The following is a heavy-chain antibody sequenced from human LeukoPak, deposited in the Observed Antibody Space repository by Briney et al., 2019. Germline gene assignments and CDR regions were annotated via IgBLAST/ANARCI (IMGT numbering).Heavy chain of an antibody. CDR3: ARAGNPHDSSFNY. CDR1: GGSISTSNYY. Sequence: SETLSLTCTVSGGSISTSNYYWGWIRQPPGKGLEWIGSIYHSGSTYYNPSLKSRVTISVDTSKNQFSLKLSSVTAADTAVYYCARAGNPHDSSFNYWGQGTLVTVSS. J-gene: IGHJ4*02. D-gene: IGHD6-6*01. V-gene: IGHV4-39*07. CDR2: IYHSGST.